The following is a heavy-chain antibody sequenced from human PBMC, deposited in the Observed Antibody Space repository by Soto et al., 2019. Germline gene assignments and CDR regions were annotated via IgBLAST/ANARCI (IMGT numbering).Heavy chain of an antibody. D-gene: IGHD3-10*01. CDR1: GYSFDNYW. CDR3: ARNQLRQFYYGMDV. Sequence: PGESLKISCKGFGYSFDNYWIGWVRQMPGKGLAWMGVIYPGDSDTRYSPSFQGQVTISADKFISTAYLQWRSLEASDTAMYYCARNQLRQFYYGMDVWGQGTTVTVSS. V-gene: IGHV5-51*01. CDR2: IYPGDSDT. J-gene: IGHJ6*02.